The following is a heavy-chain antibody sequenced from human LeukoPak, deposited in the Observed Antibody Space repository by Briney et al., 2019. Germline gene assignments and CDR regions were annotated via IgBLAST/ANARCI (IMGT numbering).Heavy chain of an antibody. D-gene: IGHD2-2*01. CDR2: MNPNSGNT. J-gene: IGHJ6*03. Sequence: ASVKVSCKASGYTFSSYDINWVRQATGQGLEWMGWMNPNSGNTGYAQKFQGRVTMTRNTSISTAYMELSRLKSDDTAVYYCARDGYQLPNPGYYYYMDVWGKGTTVTVFS. CDR1: GYTFSSYD. CDR3: ARDGYQLPNPGYYYYMDV. V-gene: IGHV1-8*01.